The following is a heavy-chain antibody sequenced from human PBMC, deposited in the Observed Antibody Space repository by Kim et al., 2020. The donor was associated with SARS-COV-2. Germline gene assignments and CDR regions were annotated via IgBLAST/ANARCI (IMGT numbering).Heavy chain of an antibody. Sequence: GGSLRLSCAASGFTFSNYAMSWVRQAPGKGLEWVSTISGSDGSTYYADSVRGRFTISRDNSKNTLYLKMNSLRAEDTAVYYCAKKFHYGSGSYLYYFDY. CDR2: ISGSDGST. CDR1: GFTFSNYA. CDR3: AKKFHYGSGSYLYYFDY. V-gene: IGHV3-23*01. D-gene: IGHD3-10*01. J-gene: IGHJ4*01.